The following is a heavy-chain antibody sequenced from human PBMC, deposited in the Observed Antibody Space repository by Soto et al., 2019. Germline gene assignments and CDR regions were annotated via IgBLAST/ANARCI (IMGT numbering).Heavy chain of an antibody. CDR3: ARVLDPLNVALDY. Sequence: PGGSLRLSCAASGFTFSSYSINWVRQAPGKGLEWVSSISSSSSYIYYADSVKGRFTISRDNAKNSLYLQMNSLRAEDTAVYYCARVLDPLNVALDYWGQGTLVTVSS. J-gene: IGHJ4*02. V-gene: IGHV3-21*01. D-gene: IGHD1-1*01. CDR1: GFTFSSYS. CDR2: ISSSSSYI.